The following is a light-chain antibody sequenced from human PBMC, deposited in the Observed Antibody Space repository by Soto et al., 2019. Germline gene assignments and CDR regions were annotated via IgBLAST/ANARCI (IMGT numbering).Light chain of an antibody. J-gene: IGKJ2*01. Sequence: EIVMTQSPATLSASPGERATLSCRASQSVSSDLAWYQQQPGQAPRLLIYGASMRATGIPARFSGSGSGTEFTLTISSLQSEDFAVYYCQQYNNWPPLYTFGQGTKVDIK. CDR2: GAS. V-gene: IGKV3-15*01. CDR3: QQYNNWPPLYT. CDR1: QSVSSD.